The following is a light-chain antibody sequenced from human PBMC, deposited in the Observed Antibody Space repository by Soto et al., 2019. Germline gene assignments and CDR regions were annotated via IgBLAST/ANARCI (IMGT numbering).Light chain of an antibody. CDR3: SSYGGSDNLV. Sequence: QAVVTQPPSASGSPGQSVTISCTGTSSDVGYYNYVSWFQHHPGKAPKLMIYEVSKRPSGVPDRFSGSKSGNTASLTVSGLQAEDEAEYYCSSYGGSDNLVFGGGTKLTVL. J-gene: IGLJ2*01. V-gene: IGLV2-8*01. CDR1: SSDVGYYNY. CDR2: EVS.